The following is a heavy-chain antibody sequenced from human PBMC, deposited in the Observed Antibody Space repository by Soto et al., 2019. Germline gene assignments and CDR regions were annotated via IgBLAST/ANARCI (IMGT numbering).Heavy chain of an antibody. V-gene: IGHV3-48*02. J-gene: IGHJ4*02. CDR1: GFTFSSYS. CDR2: ISSSSSTI. D-gene: IGHD1-26*01. Sequence: EVQLVESGGGLVQPGGSLRLSCAASGFTFSSYSMNWVRQAPGKGLEWVSYISSSSSTIYYADSMKGRFTISRDNAKKSLFLQMNSLRDEDTAVYYCARGVGATFDYWGQGTLVTVSS. CDR3: ARGVGATFDY.